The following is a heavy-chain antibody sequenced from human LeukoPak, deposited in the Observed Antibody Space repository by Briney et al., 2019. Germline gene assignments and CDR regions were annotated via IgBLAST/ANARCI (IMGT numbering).Heavy chain of an antibody. Sequence: SETLSLTCTVSGGSISSSSYYWGWIRQPPGKGLEWIGSIYYSGSTYYNPSLKSRVTISVDTSKNQFSLKLSSVTAADTAVYYCARRGRNYYGSGSYFNWGQGTLVTVSS. CDR1: GGSISSSSYY. CDR3: ARRGRNYYGSGSYFN. D-gene: IGHD3-10*01. J-gene: IGHJ4*02. CDR2: IYYSGST. V-gene: IGHV4-39*07.